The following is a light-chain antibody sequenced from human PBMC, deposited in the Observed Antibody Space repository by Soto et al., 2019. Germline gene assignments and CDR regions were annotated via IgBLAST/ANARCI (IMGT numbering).Light chain of an antibody. CDR2: AAS. Sequence: DIQMTQSPSSLSASVGSRVSITCRASQGINNYLAWYQQKPGKVPKVLIYAASTLQPGVPSRFSGGGSGTDFTLTISSLQPEDVATYYCQKYNSAPWTFGQGTKVDIK. CDR1: QGINNY. CDR3: QKYNSAPWT. V-gene: IGKV1-27*01. J-gene: IGKJ1*01.